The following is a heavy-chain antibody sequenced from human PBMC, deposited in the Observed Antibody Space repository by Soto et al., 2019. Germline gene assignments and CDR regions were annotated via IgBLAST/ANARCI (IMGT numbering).Heavy chain of an antibody. CDR3: ARDNTGSLDS. CDR1: GGSFNSGGYC. Sequence: PSETLSLTCVVSGGSFNSGGYCWNWIRQPPGKGLEWIGFIYHTGSTHYTPSLESRVTISVDRSKNEMYLRLRSVTAADTAVYYCARDNTGSLDSWGQGTLVTVSS. V-gene: IGHV4-30-2*01. D-gene: IGHD3-10*01. J-gene: IGHJ5*01. CDR2: IYHTGST.